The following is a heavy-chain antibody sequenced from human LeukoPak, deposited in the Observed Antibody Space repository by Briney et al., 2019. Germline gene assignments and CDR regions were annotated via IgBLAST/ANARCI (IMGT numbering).Heavy chain of an antibody. CDR3: ASSPGYSSSWYKDGMDV. V-gene: IGHV3-23*01. J-gene: IGHJ6*02. Sequence: GGSLRLSCAASGFTFSSYAMSWVRQAPGKGLEWVSAISGSGGSTYYADSVKGRFTISRDNSKNTLYLQMNSLRAEDTAVYYCASSPGYSSSWYKDGMDVWGQGTTVTVSS. CDR1: GFTFSSYA. CDR2: ISGSGGST. D-gene: IGHD6-13*01.